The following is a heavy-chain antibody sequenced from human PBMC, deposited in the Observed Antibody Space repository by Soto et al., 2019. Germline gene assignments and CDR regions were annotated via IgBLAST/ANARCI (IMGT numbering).Heavy chain of an antibody. CDR2: INPSGGST. V-gene: IGHV1-46*01. D-gene: IGHD3-22*01. Sequence: ASVKVSCKASGYTFTSYYIHWVRQAPGQGLEWMGIINPSGGSTSYAQKFQGRVTMTRDTSTSTVYMELSSLRSEDTAVYYCARGIDSSGYYYLNYFDYWGQGTLVTVSS. J-gene: IGHJ4*02. CDR3: ARGIDSSGYYYLNYFDY. CDR1: GYTFTSYY.